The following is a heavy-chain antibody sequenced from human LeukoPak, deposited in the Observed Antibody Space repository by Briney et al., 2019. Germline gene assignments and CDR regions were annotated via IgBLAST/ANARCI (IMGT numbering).Heavy chain of an antibody. Sequence: PSETLSLTCTVSGGSINSYYWTWIRQPPGKGLEWIGQSYYSGSTNYNPSLESRVTISVDTSKNQFSLKLTSVTTADTAVYYCAREGASWGFTWGQGTLVTVSS. CDR3: AREGASWGFT. V-gene: IGHV4-59*01. CDR2: SYYSGST. CDR1: GGSINSYY. D-gene: IGHD2-2*01. J-gene: IGHJ5*02.